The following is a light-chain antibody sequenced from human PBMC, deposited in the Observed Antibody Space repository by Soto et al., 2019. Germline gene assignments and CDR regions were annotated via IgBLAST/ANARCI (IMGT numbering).Light chain of an antibody. CDR2: GAS. Sequence: TQSPSTLSLSPGERATLSCKASQSVTSRYLAWYQQKPGQAPRLLIYGASSRATGIPDRFSGSGSGTDFTLTISRLEPEDFAVYFCQQYNNSPEYTFGQGTKLEIK. V-gene: IGKV3-20*01. CDR1: QSVTSRY. J-gene: IGKJ2*01. CDR3: QQYNNSPEYT.